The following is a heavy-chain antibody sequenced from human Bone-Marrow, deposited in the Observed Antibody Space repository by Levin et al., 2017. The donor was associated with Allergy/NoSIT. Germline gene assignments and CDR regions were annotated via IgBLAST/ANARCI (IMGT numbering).Heavy chain of an antibody. CDR2: IDYSGNT. J-gene: IGHJ3*02. V-gene: IGHV4-59*08. CDR3: AGTYCSSSNCYTNHDAFDI. D-gene: IGHD2-2*02. CDR1: AASMRSPY. Sequence: PSQTLSLTCTVSAASMRSPYWSWIRPPPGKGLEWIGYIDYSGNTNSKSSLKSRVTISVDTSKSQFSLRLSSVTAADTAVYYCAGTYCSSSNCYTNHDAFDIWGQGTMVAVSS.